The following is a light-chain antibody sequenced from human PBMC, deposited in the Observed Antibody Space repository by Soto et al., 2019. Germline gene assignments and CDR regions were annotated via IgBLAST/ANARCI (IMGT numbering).Light chain of an antibody. CDR2: GAS. J-gene: IGKJ4*01. V-gene: IGKV1-39*01. Sequence: DIQMTQSPTSLSASVGDTVTITCRASQRIDKYLNWYQQKPGKAPKVLIFGASSLHTGVPSRFSGSGSGTDFTLTISSLQLEDFAISFCQQSFLTPFTFGGGSKVEIK. CDR1: QRIDKY. CDR3: QQSFLTPFT.